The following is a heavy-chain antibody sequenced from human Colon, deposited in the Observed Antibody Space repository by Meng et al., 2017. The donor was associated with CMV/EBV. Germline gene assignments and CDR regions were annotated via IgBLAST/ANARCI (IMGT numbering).Heavy chain of an antibody. V-gene: IGHV3-74*03. CDR2: IKYNGRST. CDR3: AKYCSSGACLDY. CDR1: GFTFSDYW. Sequence: SCAASGFTFSDYWMHWDRQAPGKGLVWVSRIKYNGRSTTYADSVKGRFTISRDNAQNTVYLQMNSLRAEDTAVYYCAKYCSSGACLDYWGQGTLVTVSS. D-gene: IGHD2-2*01. J-gene: IGHJ4*02.